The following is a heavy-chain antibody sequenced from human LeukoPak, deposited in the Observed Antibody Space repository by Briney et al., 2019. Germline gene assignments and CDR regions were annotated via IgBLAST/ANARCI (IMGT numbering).Heavy chain of an antibody. CDR1: GLTFSVYW. J-gene: IGHJ5*02. D-gene: IGHD6-13*01. Sequence: GGSLRLSCAASGLTFSVYWMHWARQAPGKGLVWVSRINTDGSTTRYADSVKGRFTISRDNAKNTLYLQMNSLRAEDTAVYYCARDTSSSLDPWGQGTLVTVSS. CDR3: ARDTSSSLDP. CDR2: INTDGSTT. V-gene: IGHV3-74*01.